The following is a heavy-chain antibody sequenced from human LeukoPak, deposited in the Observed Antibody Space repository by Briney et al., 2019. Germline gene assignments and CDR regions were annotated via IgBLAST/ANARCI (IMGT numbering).Heavy chain of an antibody. CDR3: ATPSGHYGDYPGGYYYYMDV. V-gene: IGHV1-69*05. CDR1: GGTFSSYA. D-gene: IGHD4-17*01. Sequence: GASVKVSCKASGGTFSSYAIRWVRQAPGQGLEWMGGIIPIFGTANYAQKFQGRVTITTDESTSTAYMELSSLRSEDTAVYYCATPSGHYGDYPGGYYYYMDVWGKGTTVTVSS. CDR2: IIPIFGTA. J-gene: IGHJ6*03.